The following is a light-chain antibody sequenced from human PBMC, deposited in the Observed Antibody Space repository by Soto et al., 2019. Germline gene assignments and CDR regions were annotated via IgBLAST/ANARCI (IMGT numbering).Light chain of an antibody. J-gene: IGLJ1*01. Sequence: QSALTQPASVSGSPGQSIAISCTGTSSDVGGYNYVSWYQQHPGKAPKLMIYDVSSRPSGVSHRFSGSNSGNTASLTTSGLQAGDEADYYCGSYSCSTTAVFGTGTKVTVL. CDR3: GSYSCSTTAV. CDR2: DVS. CDR1: SSDVGGYNY. V-gene: IGLV2-14*03.